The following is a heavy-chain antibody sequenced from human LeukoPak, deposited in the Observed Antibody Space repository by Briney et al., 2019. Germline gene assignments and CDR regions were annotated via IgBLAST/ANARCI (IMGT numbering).Heavy chain of an antibody. D-gene: IGHD2-15*01. J-gene: IGHJ4*02. CDR1: GYTFTNFD. V-gene: IGHV1-8*01. CDR2: MNPNSGDT. Sequence: ASVTVSFKASGYTFTNFDINWVRQATGQGFEWMGWMNPNSGDTGYAQKFQGRVTMTRDTSISTAYMELSRLRPDDTAVYYCVAAATLNFDYRGQGTLVTVSS. CDR3: VAAATLNFDY.